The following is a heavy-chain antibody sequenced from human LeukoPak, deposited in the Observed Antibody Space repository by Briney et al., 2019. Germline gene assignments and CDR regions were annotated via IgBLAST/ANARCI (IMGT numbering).Heavy chain of an antibody. Sequence: SETLSLTCTVSGDSISSLFLSWIRQPPGKGLEWIGYIYYSGSTNYNPSLKSRVTISVDTSKNQFSLKLSSVTAADTAVYYCARLDGLRSYAFDIWGQGTMVTVSS. CDR1: GDSISSLF. J-gene: IGHJ3*02. V-gene: IGHV4-59*01. D-gene: IGHD3-3*01. CDR3: ARLDGLRSYAFDI. CDR2: IYYSGST.